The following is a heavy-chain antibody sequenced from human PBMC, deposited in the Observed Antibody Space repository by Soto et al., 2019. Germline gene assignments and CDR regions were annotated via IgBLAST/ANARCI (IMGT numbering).Heavy chain of an antibody. CDR2: ITPMHGIT. CDR3: ARDIARSGSYFDL. D-gene: IGHD6-13*01. CDR1: GGASGNYG. Sequence: SVKVSCKTSGGASGNYGISWVRQAPGQGLEWTGAITPMHGITNYAQKFKGRITITADTPTSTVYLELRGLISEDTAVYYCARDIARSGSYFDLWGQGTLVTVSS. V-gene: IGHV1-69*10. J-gene: IGHJ4*02.